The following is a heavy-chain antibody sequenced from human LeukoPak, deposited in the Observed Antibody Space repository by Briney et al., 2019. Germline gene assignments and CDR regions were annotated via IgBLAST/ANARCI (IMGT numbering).Heavy chain of an antibody. J-gene: IGHJ1*01. V-gene: IGHV3-30-3*01. CDR1: GFTFNSYT. CDR3: AREGTTVTTKYFQY. CDR2: ISYDGSNK. D-gene: IGHD4-17*01. Sequence: GRSLRLSCAASGFTFNSYTMHWVRQAPGKGLEWAAVISYDGSNKYYADSVKGRFTISRDNSKNTLYLQMNSLRAEDTAVYYCAREGTTVTTKYFQYWGQGTLVTVSS.